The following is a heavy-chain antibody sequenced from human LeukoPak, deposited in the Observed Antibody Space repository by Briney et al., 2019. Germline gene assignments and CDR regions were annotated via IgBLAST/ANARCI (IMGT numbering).Heavy chain of an antibody. CDR3: AKDGIC. CDR2: ISCSGGST. CDR1: GFTFSSYA. D-gene: IGHD2-21*01. V-gene: IGHV3-23*01. J-gene: IGHJ4*02. Sequence: GGSLRLSCAASGFTFSSYAMSWVRQAPGKGLELVSAISCSGGSTYYADAVKGRVTISRDNSKNTLYLQMNRLRAEDTAVYSCAKDGICRGQGTLVTVSS.